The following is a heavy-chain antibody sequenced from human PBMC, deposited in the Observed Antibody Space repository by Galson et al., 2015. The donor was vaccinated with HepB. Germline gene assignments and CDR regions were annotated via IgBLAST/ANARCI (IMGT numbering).Heavy chain of an antibody. Sequence: SLRLSCAASGFTFGDYAMNWFRQTPGKGLEWVGFIRSKAYGGTTEYAASVKGRFTISRDDSKSIAYLQMNRLKTEDTAVYYCARDFWSGYYKGAYLGQGTLVTVSS. CDR1: GFTFGDYA. J-gene: IGHJ4*02. D-gene: IGHD3-3*01. CDR3: ARDFWSGYYKGAY. CDR2: IRSKAYGGTT. V-gene: IGHV3-49*03.